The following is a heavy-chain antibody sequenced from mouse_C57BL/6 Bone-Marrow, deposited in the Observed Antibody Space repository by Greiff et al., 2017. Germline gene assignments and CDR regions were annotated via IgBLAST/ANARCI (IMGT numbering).Heavy chain of an antibody. Sequence: VQLQQSGAELMKPGASVKLSCKATGYTFTGYWIEWVKQRPGNGLEWIGEILPGSGSTTYNEKFKGKATFTADTSSNTAYMQRSSLTTEDSAIYYCARRYYGSIWYFDVWGTGTTVTVSS. D-gene: IGHD1-1*01. CDR2: ILPGSGST. CDR3: ARRYYGSIWYFDV. J-gene: IGHJ1*03. V-gene: IGHV1-9*01. CDR1: GYTFTGYW.